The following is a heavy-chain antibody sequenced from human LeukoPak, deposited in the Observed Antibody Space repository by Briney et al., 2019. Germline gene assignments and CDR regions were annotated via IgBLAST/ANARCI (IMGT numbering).Heavy chain of an antibody. CDR2: IYYSGST. Sequence: SETLSLTCTVSGGSISSGGYYWSWIRQHPGKGLEWIGYIYYSGSTYYNPSLKTRVIISVDTSNNQFSLRLSSVSAADTAVYYCARDDSQIYGMDVWGQGTTVTVSS. J-gene: IGHJ6*02. CDR3: ARDDSQIYGMDV. CDR1: GGSISSGGYY. V-gene: IGHV4-31*03. D-gene: IGHD2-21*01.